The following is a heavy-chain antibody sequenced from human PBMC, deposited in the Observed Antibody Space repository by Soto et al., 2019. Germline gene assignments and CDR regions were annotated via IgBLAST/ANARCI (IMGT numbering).Heavy chain of an antibody. Sequence: TSETLSLTCTVSGDSIRSYYWSCIRHPPGKGLEWIGYIYYSGYTSYNPSLKRRVTISVDTSKNQFSPKLNSVTAADTAVYYCARCFSGNYPSRPEEQYYFDSWGQGTLVTVSS. D-gene: IGHD1-26*01. CDR1: GDSIRSYY. CDR2: IYYSGYT. CDR3: ARCFSGNYPSRPEEQYYFDS. V-gene: IGHV4-59*01. J-gene: IGHJ4*02.